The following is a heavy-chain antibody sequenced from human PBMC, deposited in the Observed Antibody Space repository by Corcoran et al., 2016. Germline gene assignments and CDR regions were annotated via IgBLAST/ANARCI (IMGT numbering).Heavy chain of an antibody. V-gene: IGHV1-8*01. CDR2: MNPNSGNT. J-gene: IGHJ4*02. D-gene: IGHD4-17*01. CDR3: ARGPQPRCY. CDR1: GYTFATYD. Sequence: VELVQSGAEVKRPGASVKVSCKASGYTFATYDINWVRQATRKGLEYMGWMNPNSGNTGYAQKFQDRVTMNRNTSISTAYMELSSLRSEDTAVYYCARGPQPRCYWGQGTPVTDSS.